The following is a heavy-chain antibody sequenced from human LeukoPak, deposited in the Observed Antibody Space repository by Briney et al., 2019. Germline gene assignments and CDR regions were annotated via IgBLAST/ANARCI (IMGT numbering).Heavy chain of an antibody. Sequence: PGGSLRLSCAASGFTFSSYSMNWVRQAPGKGLEWVSYISTSGGTIYYADSVKGRFTTSRDNAKNSLYLQMNSLRAEDTAVYYCARLGPNRGSYYAFDIWGQGTMVTVSS. D-gene: IGHD1-26*01. CDR1: GFTFSSYS. J-gene: IGHJ3*02. CDR2: ISTSGGTI. CDR3: ARLGPNRGSYYAFDI. V-gene: IGHV3-48*04.